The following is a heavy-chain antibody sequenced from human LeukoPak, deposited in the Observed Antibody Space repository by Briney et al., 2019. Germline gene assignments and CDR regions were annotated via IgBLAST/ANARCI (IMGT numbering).Heavy chain of an antibody. D-gene: IGHD3-22*01. CDR1: GYSISSGYY. J-gene: IGHJ4*02. CDR3: ASNYYDSSGLHTPGDY. CDR2: IYHSGST. V-gene: IGHV4-38-2*02. Sequence: SETLSLTCTVSGYSISSGYYWGWIRQPPGKGLEWIGSIYHSGSTYYNPSLKSRVTISVDTSKNQFSLKLSSVTATDTAVYYCASNYYDSSGLHTPGDYWGQGTLVTVSS.